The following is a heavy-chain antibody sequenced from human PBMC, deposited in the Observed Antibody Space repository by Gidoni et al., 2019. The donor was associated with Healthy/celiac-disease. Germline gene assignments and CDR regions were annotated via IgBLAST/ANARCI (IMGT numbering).Heavy chain of an antibody. CDR1: GFTCSSYA. D-gene: IGHD3-10*01. V-gene: IGHV3-23*01. CDR2: IIDSGGST. CDR3: AKDDITMVRGVITTYWYFDL. Sequence: EVQLLECGGGLVQLGGSLRLSCAAYGFTCSSYAMSCVRQAPGKGLEWVSAIIDSGGSTYYSDSVKGRFTISRDNSKNTLYLQMNSLRAEDTAVYYCAKDDITMVRGVITTYWYFDLWGRGTLVTVSS. J-gene: IGHJ2*01.